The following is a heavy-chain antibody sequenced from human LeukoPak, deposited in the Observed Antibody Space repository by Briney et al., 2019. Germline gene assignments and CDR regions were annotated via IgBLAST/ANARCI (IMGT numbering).Heavy chain of an antibody. CDR1: GGSLSGYY. CDR2: INHSGRT. Sequence: SETLSLTCGVYGGSLSGYYWSWIRQPPGKGLDWIGDINHSGRTNNNPSLKSRVTISVDTSKNQFSLKLSSVTAADTAVYYCARFGYYYDSSGYYADYWGQGTLVTVSS. CDR3: ARFGYYYDSSGYYADY. V-gene: IGHV4-34*01. J-gene: IGHJ4*02. D-gene: IGHD3-22*01.